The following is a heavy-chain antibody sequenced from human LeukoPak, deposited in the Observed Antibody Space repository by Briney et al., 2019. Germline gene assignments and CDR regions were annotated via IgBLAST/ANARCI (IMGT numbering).Heavy chain of an antibody. V-gene: IGHV4-59*01. CDR1: GGSISSYY. Sequence: ASETLSLTCTVSGGSISSYYWSWIRQPPGEGLGWVGYIYYSGITNYNPSLKGGATLSVDTSTNQSSLKRSPGTAASTAVFYCPRRHSSGRARYFDLWGRGTLVTVS. CDR3: PRRHSSGRARYFDL. D-gene: IGHD6-19*01. CDR2: IYYSGIT. J-gene: IGHJ2*01.